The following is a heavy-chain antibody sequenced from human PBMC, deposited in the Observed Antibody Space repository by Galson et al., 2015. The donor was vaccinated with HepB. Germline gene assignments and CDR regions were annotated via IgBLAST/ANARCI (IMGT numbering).Heavy chain of an antibody. V-gene: IGHV4-30-4*01. CDR1: GGSISSGDYY. Sequence: TLSLTCTVSGGSISSGDYYWSWIRQPPGKGLEWIGYIYYSGSTYYNPSLKSRVTISVDTSKNQFSLKLSSVTAADTAVYYCARGSLVVPAAIGEYYFDYWGQGTLVTVSS. CDR3: ARGSLVVPAAIGEYYFDY. CDR2: IYYSGST. D-gene: IGHD2-2*02. J-gene: IGHJ4*02.